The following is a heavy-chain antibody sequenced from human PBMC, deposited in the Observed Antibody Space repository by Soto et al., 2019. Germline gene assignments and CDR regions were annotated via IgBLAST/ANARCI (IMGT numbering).Heavy chain of an antibody. V-gene: IGHV4-59*12. Sequence: SETLSLTCTVSGGSISSYYWSWIRQPPGKGLEWIGYIYYSGSTNYNPSLKSRVTISVDTSKNQFSLKLSSVTAADTAVYYCARDYDFWSGYFYGMDVWGQGTTVTVSS. CDR1: GGSISSYY. D-gene: IGHD3-3*01. CDR3: ARDYDFWSGYFYGMDV. CDR2: IYYSGST. J-gene: IGHJ6*02.